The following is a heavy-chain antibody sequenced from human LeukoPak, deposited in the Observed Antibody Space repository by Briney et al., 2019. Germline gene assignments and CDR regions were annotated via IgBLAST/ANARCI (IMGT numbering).Heavy chain of an antibody. J-gene: IGHJ5*02. CDR2: ISGSGGST. D-gene: IGHD6-6*01. Sequence: GGSLRLSCAASGFTFSSYAMSWVRQAPGKGLEWVSAISGSGGSTYYADSVKGRFTISRDNSKNTLYLQMNSLRAEDTAVYYCAKVLGRDKYSSNCFAPWGKGPLVTVSS. CDR3: AKVLGRDKYSSNCFAP. CDR1: GFTFSSYA. V-gene: IGHV3-23*01.